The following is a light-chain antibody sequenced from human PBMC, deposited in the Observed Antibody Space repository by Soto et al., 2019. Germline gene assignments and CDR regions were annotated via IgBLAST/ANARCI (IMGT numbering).Light chain of an antibody. V-gene: IGKV3-20*01. J-gene: IGKJ1*01. CDR2: GGS. CDR3: QQYAASPRT. Sequence: EIVLTQSPGTLSLSPRERATLSCRASPSVSSGYLAWYQHKPGQAPRLLIYGGSSRAPGIPDRFRGSGSGTDFTLTISRLEPEDFAVYYCQQYAASPRTFGQGTRVEV. CDR1: PSVSSGY.